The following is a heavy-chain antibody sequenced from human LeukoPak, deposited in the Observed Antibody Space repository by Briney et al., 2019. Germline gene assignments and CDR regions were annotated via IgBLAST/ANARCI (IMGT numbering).Heavy chain of an antibody. D-gene: IGHD5-24*01. J-gene: IGHJ6*02. Sequence: GGSLRLSCAASGFTFSSYAMTWVRQAPGKGLEWVSGISGSGSTTYYADSVKGRFTISRDNSKNTLYLQTNSLRAEDTAVYYCARADGYYYGMDVWGQGTTVTVSS. V-gene: IGHV3-23*01. CDR3: ARADGYYYGMDV. CDR1: GFTFSSYA. CDR2: ISGSGSTT.